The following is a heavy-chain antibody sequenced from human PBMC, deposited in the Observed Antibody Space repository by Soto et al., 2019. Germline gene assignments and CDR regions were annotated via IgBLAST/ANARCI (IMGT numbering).Heavy chain of an antibody. CDR3: EKVDDGDLDY. D-gene: IGHD4-17*01. CDR1: GFTFSSSA. V-gene: IGHV3-23*01. CDR2: ISGGGGST. Sequence: GGSLRLSCAASGFTFSSSAMSWVRQAPGKGLEYVSGISGGGGSTYYGDSVKGRFTISRDNSKNTLYLQMNSLRAEDTAVYYCEKVDDGDLDYWGQGTLVTVSS. J-gene: IGHJ4*02.